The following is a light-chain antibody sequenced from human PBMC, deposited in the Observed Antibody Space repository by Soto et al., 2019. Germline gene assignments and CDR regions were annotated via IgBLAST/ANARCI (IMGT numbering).Light chain of an antibody. CDR1: SSDVGGYNY. CDR3: SSFAGNNNLV. Sequence: QSALTQPPSASGSPGPSVTISCTGTSSDVGGYNYVSWYQQHPGKAPQLMISEVSKRPSGVPDRFSGSKSGNTASLTVSGLQAEDEADYYCSSFAGNNNLVFGGGTKLTVL. J-gene: IGLJ2*01. V-gene: IGLV2-8*01. CDR2: EVS.